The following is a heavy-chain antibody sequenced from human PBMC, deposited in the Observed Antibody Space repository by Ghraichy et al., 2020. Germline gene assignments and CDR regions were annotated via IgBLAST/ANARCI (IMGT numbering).Heavy chain of an antibody. CDR1: GFAFNTYT. CDR3: ARDMDGYYAMDV. D-gene: IGHD3-10*01. V-gene: IGHV3-21*01. CDR2: ISKFGTYI. J-gene: IGHJ6*02. Sequence: WGSLRLSCAASGFAFNTYTMNWVRQAPGKGLEWVSSISKFGTYISYTDSTKGRFTVSRDNAKDSVYLQMDSLRAEDTAVYFCARDMDGYYAMDVWGQGTTVTVSS.